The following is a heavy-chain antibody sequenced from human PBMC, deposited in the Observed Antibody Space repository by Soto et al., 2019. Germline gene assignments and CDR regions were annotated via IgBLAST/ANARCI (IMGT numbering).Heavy chain of an antibody. D-gene: IGHD4-4*01. J-gene: IGHJ6*03. Sequence: ASVKVSCKASGGTFSSYAISWVRQATGQGLEWMGWMNPNSGNTGYAQKFQGRVTMTRNTSISTAYMELSSLRSEDTAVYCCARGLTVTSPLLYYYYYMDVWGKGTTVTV. CDR2: MNPNSGNT. CDR3: ARGLTVTSPLLYYYYYMDV. CDR1: GGTFSSYA. V-gene: IGHV1-8*02.